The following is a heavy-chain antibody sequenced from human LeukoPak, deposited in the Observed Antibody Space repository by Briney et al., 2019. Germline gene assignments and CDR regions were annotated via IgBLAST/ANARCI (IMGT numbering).Heavy chain of an antibody. CDR3: ARRWTTVTSYYYYYYMDV. Sequence: SETLSLTCTVSGGSISSYYWSWIRQPPGKGLEWIGYIYTSGSTNYNPSLKGRVTISVDTSKNQFSLKLSSVTAADTAVYYCARRWTTVTSYYYYYYMDVWGKGTTVTVSS. J-gene: IGHJ6*03. CDR2: IYTSGST. CDR1: GGSISSYY. D-gene: IGHD4-17*01. V-gene: IGHV4-4*09.